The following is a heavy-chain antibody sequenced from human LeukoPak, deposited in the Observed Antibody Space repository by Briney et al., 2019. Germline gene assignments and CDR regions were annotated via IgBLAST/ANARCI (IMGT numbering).Heavy chain of an antibody. CDR1: GYTFTGYY. CDR2: INPNSGGT. Sequence: ASVKLSCKSSGYTFTGYYMHWVRQALGQPLEWMGWINPNSGGTNYAQKFQGRVTMTRDTSISTAYMGLSRLRSDDTAVYYCARDKGSYYYDRANEYNWFDPWGQGTLVTVSS. D-gene: IGHD3-22*01. CDR3: ARDKGSYYYDRANEYNWFDP. J-gene: IGHJ5*01. V-gene: IGHV1-2*02.